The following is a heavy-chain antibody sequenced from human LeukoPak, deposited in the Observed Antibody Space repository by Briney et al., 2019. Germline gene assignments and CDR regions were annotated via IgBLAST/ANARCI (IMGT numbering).Heavy chain of an antibody. CDR3: ARDLWGSGRYTGFDY. CDR2: ISSSSSYI. J-gene: IGHJ4*02. CDR1: GFTFSTYS. D-gene: IGHD1-26*01. V-gene: IGHV3-21*01. Sequence: GGSLRLSCAASGFTFSTYSMNWVRQAPGKGLEWVSSISSSSSYIYYADSVKGRFTISRDNAKNSLYLQMNSLRAEDTAVYYCARDLWGSGRYTGFDYWGQGTLVTVSS.